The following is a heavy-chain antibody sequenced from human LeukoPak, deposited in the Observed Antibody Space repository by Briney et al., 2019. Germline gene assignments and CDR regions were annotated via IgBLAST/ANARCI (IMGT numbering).Heavy chain of an antibody. CDR3: AIENGGSYFEY. Sequence: GASVTVSCTASGYTFTSYDINWVRQAPGQGLEWMGWMNPNSGNTGYAQKFQGRVTMTRNTSISTAYMELSSLRSEDTAVYYCAIENGGSYFEYWGQGTLVTGSS. D-gene: IGHD1-26*01. CDR2: MNPNSGNT. CDR1: GYTFTSYD. J-gene: IGHJ4*02. V-gene: IGHV1-8*01.